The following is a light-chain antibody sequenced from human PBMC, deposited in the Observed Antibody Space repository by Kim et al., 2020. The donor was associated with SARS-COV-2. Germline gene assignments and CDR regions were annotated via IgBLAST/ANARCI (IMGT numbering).Light chain of an antibody. J-gene: IGLJ1*01. V-gene: IGLV1-47*01. CDR1: SSDIGSNY. CDR3: AAWDDSLSGYV. CDR2: RNN. Sequence: QSVLTQPPSASGTPGQRVTISCSGSSSDIGSNYVYWYQQLPGTAPKLLIYRNNQRPSGVPDRFSGSKSGTSASLAISGLRSADEADYYCAAWDDSLSGYVFGTGTKVTVL.